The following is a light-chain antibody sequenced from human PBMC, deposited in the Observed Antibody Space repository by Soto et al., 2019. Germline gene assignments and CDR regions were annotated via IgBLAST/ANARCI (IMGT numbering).Light chain of an antibody. CDR3: QQSYTALSIT. V-gene: IGKV1-39*01. CDR1: YTINRH. J-gene: IGKJ5*01. Sequence: DIQMTQSPSSLSASVGDRVTITCRASYTINRHLNWYQQQPGKAPKLLIYGASSLQNGVPSRFRGGGSGTDFTLIITNLQPEDFATYYCQQSYTALSITFGQGTRLEIK. CDR2: GAS.